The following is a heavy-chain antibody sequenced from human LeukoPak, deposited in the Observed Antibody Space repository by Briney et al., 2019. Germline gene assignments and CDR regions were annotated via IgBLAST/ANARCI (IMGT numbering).Heavy chain of an antibody. Sequence: PGRSLRLSCAASGFTFSSYAMHWVRQAPGKGLEWVAVISYDGSNKYYADSVKGRFTISRDNSKNTLYLQMDSLRAEDTAVYYCARLSDDYVAWGQGTLVTVSS. D-gene: IGHD3-16*01. CDR2: ISYDGSNK. V-gene: IGHV3-30-3*01. CDR1: GFTFSSYA. CDR3: ARLSDDYVA. J-gene: IGHJ5*02.